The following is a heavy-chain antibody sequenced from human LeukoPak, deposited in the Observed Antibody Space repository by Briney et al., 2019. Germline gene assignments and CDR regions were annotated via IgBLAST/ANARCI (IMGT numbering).Heavy chain of an antibody. Sequence: ASVTVSCKAFGYAFTSYYIHWVRQAPGQGLEWMGIIDPRAGSTIYAQNFQGRITLAADTSTNSVYMELRSLTSEDTAIYFCARKFYFDYWGQGSLVTVSS. V-gene: IGHV1-46*01. J-gene: IGHJ4*02. CDR2: IDPRAGST. CDR3: ARKFYFDY. CDR1: GYAFTSYY.